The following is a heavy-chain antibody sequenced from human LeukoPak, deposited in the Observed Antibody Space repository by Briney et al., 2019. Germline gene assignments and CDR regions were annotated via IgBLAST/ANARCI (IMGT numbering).Heavy chain of an antibody. CDR2: ISYDGSNK. Sequence: PGGSLRLSCAASGFTFSSYAMHWVRQAPGKGLEWVAVISYDGSNKYYADSVKGRFTIPRDNSKNTLYLQMNSLRAEDTAVYYCARRATHVVQFLDYWGQGTLVTVSS. J-gene: IGHJ4*02. CDR1: GFTFSSYA. D-gene: IGHD2-15*01. V-gene: IGHV3-30*04. CDR3: ARRATHVVQFLDY.